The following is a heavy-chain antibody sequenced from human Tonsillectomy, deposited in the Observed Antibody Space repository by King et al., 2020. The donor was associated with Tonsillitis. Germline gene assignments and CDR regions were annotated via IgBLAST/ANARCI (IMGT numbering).Heavy chain of an antibody. V-gene: IGHV5-10-1*03. CDR2: IAPSYSYT. CDR1: GYSFTSYW. Sequence: VQLVESGAEVKKPGESLRISCKASGYSFTSYWITWVRQMPGKGLEWMGRIAPSYSYTNYRPSLQGHVTISTDKSISTAYLQWSSLKASDTAMYYCARHGECPVQLYYYTMYVWGQETTVTASS. J-gene: IGHJ6*02. D-gene: IGHD3-10*01. CDR3: ARHGECPVQLYYYTMYV.